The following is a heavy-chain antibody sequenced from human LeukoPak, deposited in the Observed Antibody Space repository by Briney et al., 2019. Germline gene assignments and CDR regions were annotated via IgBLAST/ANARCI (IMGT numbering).Heavy chain of an antibody. CDR3: ARALTHDYYDSSGYSYFDY. Sequence: PSQTLSLTCTVSGGSISSGGYYWSWIRQHPGKGLEWIGYIYYSGSTYYNPSLKSRVTISVDRSKNQFSLKLSSVTAADTAVYYCARALTHDYYDSSGYSYFDYWGQGTLVTVSS. V-gene: IGHV4-31*03. CDR1: GGSISSGGYY. J-gene: IGHJ4*02. D-gene: IGHD3-22*01. CDR2: IYYSGST.